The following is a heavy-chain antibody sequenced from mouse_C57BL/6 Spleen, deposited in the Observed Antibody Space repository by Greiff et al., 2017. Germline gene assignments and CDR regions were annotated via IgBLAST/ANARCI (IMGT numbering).Heavy chain of an antibody. J-gene: IGHJ3*01. Sequence: VQLQQSGAELVKPGASVKLSCTASGFNIKDYYMHWVKQRTEQGLEWIGRIDPEDGETTSAPKFQGKATITADTSSNTAYLQLSSLTSEDTAVYYCAADGPFAYWGQGTLVTVSA. CDR1: GFNIKDYY. CDR2: IDPEDGET. CDR3: AADGPFAY. V-gene: IGHV14-2*01. D-gene: IGHD2-3*01.